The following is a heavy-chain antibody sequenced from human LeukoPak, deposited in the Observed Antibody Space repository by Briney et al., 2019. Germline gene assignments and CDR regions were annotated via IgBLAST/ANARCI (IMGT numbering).Heavy chain of an antibody. CDR2: ISGSGGST. V-gene: IGHV3-23*01. CDR3: ASWGGVPAAQ. J-gene: IGHJ4*02. Sequence: GGSLRLSCAASGFTFSTFSMNWVRQAPGKGLEWVSAISGSGGSTYYADSVKGRFTISRDNSKNTLYLQMNSLRAEDTAVYYCASWGGVPAAQWGQGTLVTVSS. CDR1: GFTFSTFS. D-gene: IGHD2-2*01.